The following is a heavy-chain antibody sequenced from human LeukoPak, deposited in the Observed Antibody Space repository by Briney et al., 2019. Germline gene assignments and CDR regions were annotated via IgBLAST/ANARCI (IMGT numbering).Heavy chain of an antibody. V-gene: IGHV4-39*01. J-gene: IGHJ4*02. Sequence: SETLSLTCTVSGGSISSSSYYWGWIRQPPGKGLEWIGSIYYSGSTYYNPSLKSRVTISVDTSKNQFSLKLSSVTAADTAVYYCARQQILTGYYNKGYYFDYWGQGTLVTVSS. CDR1: GGSISSSSYY. CDR3: ARQQILTGYYNKGYYFDY. CDR2: IYYSGST. D-gene: IGHD3-9*01.